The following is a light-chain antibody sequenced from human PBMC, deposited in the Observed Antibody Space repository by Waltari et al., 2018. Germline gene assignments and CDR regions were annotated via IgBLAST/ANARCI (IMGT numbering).Light chain of an antibody. Sequence: QSALTQPASVSGSPGQSITIPSAGPISHIGGYNYFPWYQQPPGKAPKLIIFDVTRWPSGVSHRFSGSKSGNTASLTISGLQAEDEADYYCTSYTSTNTVIFGGGTKVTVL. CDR3: TSYTSTNTVI. CDR1: ISHIGGYNY. J-gene: IGLJ2*01. V-gene: IGLV2-14*03. CDR2: DVT.